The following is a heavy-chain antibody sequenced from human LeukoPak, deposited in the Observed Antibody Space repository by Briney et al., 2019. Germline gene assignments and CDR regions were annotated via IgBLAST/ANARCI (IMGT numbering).Heavy chain of an antibody. CDR1: GFTFSSYG. J-gene: IGHJ5*02. V-gene: IGHV3-30*02. CDR2: IRYDGSNK. Sequence: GGSLRLSCAASGFTFSSYGMHWVRQAPGKGLEWVAFIRYDGSNKYYADSVKGRFTISRDNSKNTLYLQMNSLRPDDTAVYYCAKDYSKTSYYGSGTYYRPNWFDPWGQGTLVTVSS. CDR3: AKDYSKTSYYGSGTYYRPNWFDP. D-gene: IGHD3-10*01.